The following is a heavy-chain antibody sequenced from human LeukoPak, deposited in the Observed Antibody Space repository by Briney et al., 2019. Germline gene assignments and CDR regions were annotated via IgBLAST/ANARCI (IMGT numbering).Heavy chain of an antibody. V-gene: IGHV3-21*01. CDR3: ARLSITMVRGVPDY. D-gene: IGHD3-10*01. J-gene: IGHJ4*02. Sequence: SVKGRFTISRDNAKNSLYLQMNSLRAEDTAVYYCARLSITMVRGVPDYWGQGTLVTVSS.